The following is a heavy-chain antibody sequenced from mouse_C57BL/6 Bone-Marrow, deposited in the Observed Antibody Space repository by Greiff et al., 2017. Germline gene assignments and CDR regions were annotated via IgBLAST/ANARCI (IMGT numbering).Heavy chain of an antibody. Sequence: VQLVESGPGLVAPSQSLSITCTVSGFSLTSYAISWVRQPPGKGLEWLGVIWTGGGTNYNSALKSRLSISKDNSKSQVFLKMNSLQTDDTARYYCARNRAYYYGPYYYAIDYWGQGTSVTVSS. V-gene: IGHV2-9-1*01. CDR3: ARNRAYYYGPYYYAIDY. J-gene: IGHJ4*01. CDR2: IWTGGGT. D-gene: IGHD1-1*01. CDR1: GFSLTSYA.